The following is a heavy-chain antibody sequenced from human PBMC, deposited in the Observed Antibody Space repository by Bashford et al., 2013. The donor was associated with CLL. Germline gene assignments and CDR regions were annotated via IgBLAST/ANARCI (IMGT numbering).Heavy chain of an antibody. J-gene: IGHJ4*02. V-gene: IGHV3-23*01. D-gene: IGHD3-22*01. CDR1: GFTYNTYA. CDR3: AKLLHGGNTVIIVDPYFDL. Sequence: GGSLRLSCLASGFTYNTYAMSWVRQTPGKRLEWVSSISGRGDNTYYADSVKGRFTISRDKSKNMLYLQMNSLRAEDTAVYYCAKLLHGGNTVIIVDPYFDLWGQGTLVTVSS. CDR2: ISGRGDNT.